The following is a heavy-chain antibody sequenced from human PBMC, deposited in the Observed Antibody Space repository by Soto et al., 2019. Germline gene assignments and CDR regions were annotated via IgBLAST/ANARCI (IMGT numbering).Heavy chain of an antibody. V-gene: IGHV1-3*01. CDR3: ARDTGDGTFDF. J-gene: IGHJ4*02. CDR1: GYTFSSYA. Sequence: GASVEVSCKASGYTFSSYAIHWVRQAPGQRLEWMGWINAGYGNTKSSQKFQDRVTISRDTSASTAYMELTSLRSEDTAVYYCARDTGDGTFDFWGQGTLVTVSS. CDR2: INAGYGNT. D-gene: IGHD7-27*01.